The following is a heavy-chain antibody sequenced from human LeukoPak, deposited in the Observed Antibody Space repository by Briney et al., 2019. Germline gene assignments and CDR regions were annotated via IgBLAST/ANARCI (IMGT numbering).Heavy chain of an antibody. V-gene: IGHV5-51*01. CDR1: GYIFSTYW. Sequence: GESLKISCKGSGYIFSTYWIGWVRPMPGKGLEWMGIIYPGDSDTRYSPSFQGQVTISADKSISTAYLQWSSLKASDTAMYYCARRSSSSWYLNFDYWGQGTLVTVSS. D-gene: IGHD6-13*01. CDR2: IYPGDSDT. CDR3: ARRSSSSWYLNFDY. J-gene: IGHJ4*02.